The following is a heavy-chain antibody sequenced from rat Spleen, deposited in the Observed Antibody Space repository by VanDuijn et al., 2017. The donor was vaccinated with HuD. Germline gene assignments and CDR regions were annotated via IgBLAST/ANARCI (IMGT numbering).Heavy chain of an antibody. CDR3: ATTPGRPFAY. CDR2: ITPSGNYT. D-gene: IGHD5-1*01. V-gene: IGHV5-25*01. CDR1: GFTFSDYY. J-gene: IGHJ3*01. Sequence: EVQLVESDGGLVQPGRSLKLSCAASGFTFSDYYMAWVRQAPTKGLEWVSSITPSGNYTYYRDSVKGRFAISRDNAKSTLYLQMDSLRSEDTATYYCATTPGRPFAYWGQGTLVTVSS.